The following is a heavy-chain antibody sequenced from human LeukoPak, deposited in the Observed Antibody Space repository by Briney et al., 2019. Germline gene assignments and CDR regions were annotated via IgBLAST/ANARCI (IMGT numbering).Heavy chain of an antibody. CDR2: ISSSGGTI. CDR3: AREGSSRYYYYYMDV. CDR1: GFTFSDYY. J-gene: IGHJ6*03. V-gene: IGHV3-11*01. Sequence: GGSLRLSCAASGFTFSDYYMSWIRQAPGKGLEWVSYISSSGGTIYYADSVKGRFTISRDNAKNSLYLQMNSLRAEDTAVYYCAREGSSRYYYYYMDVWGKGTTVTVSS. D-gene: IGHD6-13*01.